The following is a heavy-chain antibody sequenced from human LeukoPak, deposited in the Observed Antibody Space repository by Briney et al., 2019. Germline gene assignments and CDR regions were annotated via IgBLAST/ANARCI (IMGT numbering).Heavy chain of an antibody. CDR1: GFTFDDYG. CDR3: ARVRKQYYYDDSHHRDASDI. V-gene: IGHV3-20*04. Sequence: GGSLRLSCATSGFTFDDYGMNWVRQAPGKGVEWVSNINWNGRNVDYADSVKGRFTISRDKAKNSLHLQRNSMRAEDTAVYYCARVRKQYYYDDSHHRDASDIWGEGTIVIVFS. J-gene: IGHJ3*02. D-gene: IGHD3-22*01. CDR2: INWNGRNV.